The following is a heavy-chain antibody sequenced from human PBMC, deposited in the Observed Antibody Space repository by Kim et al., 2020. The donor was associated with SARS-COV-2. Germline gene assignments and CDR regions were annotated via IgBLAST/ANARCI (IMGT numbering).Heavy chain of an antibody. CDR1: GFTFSSYG. CDR2: ISYDGSNK. J-gene: IGHJ1*01. D-gene: IGHD3-10*01. Sequence: GGSLRLSCAASGFTFSSYGMHWVRQAPGKGLEWVAVISYDGSNKYYADSVKGRFTISRDNSKNTLYLQMNSLRAEDTAVYYCASMVRGVIEYFQHWGQGTLVTVSS. CDR3: ASMVRGVIEYFQH. V-gene: IGHV3-30*03.